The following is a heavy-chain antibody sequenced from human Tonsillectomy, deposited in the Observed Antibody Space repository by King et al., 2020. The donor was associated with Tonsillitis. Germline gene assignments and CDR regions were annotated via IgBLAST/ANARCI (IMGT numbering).Heavy chain of an antibody. Sequence: VQLVESGGGLVQPGGSLRLSCAVSGFTFSRYWMSWVRQAPGKGLEWVANIKEDGSDKHYVDSVKGRFTISSDNAKNSLFLQKNSLRAEDTAVYYCATEGGRSGSGYWGQGTLVTVSS. D-gene: IGHD3-10*01. CDR1: GFTFSRYW. CDR3: ATEGGRSGSGY. V-gene: IGHV3-7*01. J-gene: IGHJ4*02. CDR2: IKEDGSDK.